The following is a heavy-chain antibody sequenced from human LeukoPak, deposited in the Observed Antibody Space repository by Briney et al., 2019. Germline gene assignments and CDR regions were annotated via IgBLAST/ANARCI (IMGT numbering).Heavy chain of an antibody. J-gene: IGHJ3*02. V-gene: IGHV3-30*18. CDR3: AKDPMGSGYFDPFHI. CDR2: ISYDGTNK. Sequence: GGSLRLTCSASGVTFSSNGMQWVRQAQGKGLEWVAVISYDGTNKYYADSVKGRFTISRDNSKNTLYLQMNSLRAEDTAVYYCAKDPMGSGYFDPFHIWGQGTMVTVSS. CDR1: GVTFSSNG. D-gene: IGHD3-9*01.